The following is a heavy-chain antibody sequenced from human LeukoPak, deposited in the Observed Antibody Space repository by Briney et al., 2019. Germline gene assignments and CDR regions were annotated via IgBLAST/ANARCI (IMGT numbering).Heavy chain of an antibody. D-gene: IGHD3-10*01. J-gene: IGHJ4*02. V-gene: IGHV1-69*04. CDR2: IIPILGIA. CDR1: GGTFSSYA. CDR3: ARDPGVPPYLVDY. Sequence: ASVKVSCKASGGTFSSYAISWVRQAPGQGLEWMGRIIPILGIANYAQKFQGRVTITADKSTSTAYMELSSLRSEDTAVYYCARDPGVPPYLVDYWGQGTLVTVSS.